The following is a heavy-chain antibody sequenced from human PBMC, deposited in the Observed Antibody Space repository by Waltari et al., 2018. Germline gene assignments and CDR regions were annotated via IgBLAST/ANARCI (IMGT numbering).Heavy chain of an antibody. J-gene: IGHJ3*02. Sequence: EVQLVESGGGLVQPGGSLRLSCSASRSPFISYGMHWVRQAPGKGLEYVSGISNNGGSTYYADSVKGRFTISRDNSKNTLYLQMSSLRAEDTAVYYCVKENYYGSGSYPVAFDIWGQGTMVTVSS. CDR1: RSPFISYG. CDR2: ISNNGGST. D-gene: IGHD3-10*01. V-gene: IGHV3-64D*06. CDR3: VKENYYGSGSYPVAFDI.